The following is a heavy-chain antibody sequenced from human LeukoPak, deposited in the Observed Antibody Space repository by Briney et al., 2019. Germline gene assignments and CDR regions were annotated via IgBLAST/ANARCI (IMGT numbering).Heavy chain of an antibody. CDR3: ARESPTYCSSTSCPRGYYYYYMDV. V-gene: IGHV1-69*01. J-gene: IGHJ6*03. Sequence: SVKVSCKASGGTFSSYAVSWVRQAPGQGLEWMGGIIPIFGTANYAQKFQGRVTITADESTSTAYTELSSLRSEDTAVYYCARESPTYCSSTSCPRGYYYYYMDVWGKGTTVTVSS. D-gene: IGHD2-2*01. CDR2: IIPIFGTA. CDR1: GGTFSSYA.